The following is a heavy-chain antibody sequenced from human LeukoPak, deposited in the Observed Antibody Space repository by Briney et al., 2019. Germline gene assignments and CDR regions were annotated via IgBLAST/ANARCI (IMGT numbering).Heavy chain of an antibody. V-gene: IGHV4-34*01. CDR3: ARAKVGIGGMDV. CDR2: INHSGNR. D-gene: IGHD1-14*01. CDR1: GGSFSGFY. J-gene: IGHJ6*02. Sequence: SETLSLTCGVSGGSFSGFYWSWIRQSPGKGLEWIGEINHSGNRKSNPSLKNRLTMSVDTSKKHISLNLTSVTAADTAVYYCARAKVGIGGMDVWGQGTTVTVSS.